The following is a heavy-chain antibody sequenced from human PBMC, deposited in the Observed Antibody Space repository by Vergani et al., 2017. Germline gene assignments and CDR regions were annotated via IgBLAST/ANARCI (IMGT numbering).Heavy chain of an antibody. D-gene: IGHD3-3*01. CDR3: ASRDITIFGVVIIRGYYYYGMDV. V-gene: IGHV1-69*01. Sequence: QVQLVQSGAEVKKPGSSVKVSCKASGGTFSSYAISWVRQAPGQWLEWMGGIIPIFGTANYAQKFQGRVTITADESTSTAYMELSSLRSEDTAVYYWASRDITIFGVVIIRGYYYYGMDVWSQGTTVTVSS. CDR1: GGTFSSYA. J-gene: IGHJ6*02. CDR2: IIPIFGTA.